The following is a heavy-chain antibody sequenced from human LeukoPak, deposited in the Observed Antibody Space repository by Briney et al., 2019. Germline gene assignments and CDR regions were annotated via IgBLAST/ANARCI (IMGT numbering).Heavy chain of an antibody. CDR3: ARVNDRGSWIDY. V-gene: IGHV4-59*01. CDR1: GGSISTNY. D-gene: IGHD3-16*01. Sequence: SETLSLTCTVSGGSISTNYWSWIRQPPGKGLEWIGNIFYSGRNNYNPSLRSRVTMSVDTSKNQFSLKLSSVTAADTAVYYCARVNDRGSWIDYWGQGTLVTVSS. CDR2: IFYSGRN. J-gene: IGHJ4*02.